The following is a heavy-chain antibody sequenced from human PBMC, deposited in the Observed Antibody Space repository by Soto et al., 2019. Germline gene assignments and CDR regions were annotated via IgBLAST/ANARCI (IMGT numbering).Heavy chain of an antibody. Sequence: QVQLVESGGGVVQPGRSLRLSCAASGFTFSSYGMHWVRQAPGKGLEWVAVISYDGSNKYYADSVKGRFTISRDNSTQTLYLQMNSLRAEDTAVYYCANDSRIVVVTAPYDYWGQGTLVTVSS. CDR2: ISYDGSNK. V-gene: IGHV3-30*18. J-gene: IGHJ4*02. CDR3: ANDSRIVVVTAPYDY. D-gene: IGHD2-21*02. CDR1: GFTFSSYG.